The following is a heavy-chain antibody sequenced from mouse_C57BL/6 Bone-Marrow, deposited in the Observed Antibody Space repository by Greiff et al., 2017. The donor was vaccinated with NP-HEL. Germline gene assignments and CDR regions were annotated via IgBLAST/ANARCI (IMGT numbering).Heavy chain of an antibody. CDR1: EYTFTDYY. Sequence: EVQLQQSGPVLVKPGASVKMSCKASEYTFTDYYMNWVKQSHGKSLEWIGVINPYNGGTSYNQKFKGKATLTVDKSSSTAYMELNSLTSEDSAVYYCANYYGGPYYFDYWGQGTTLTVSS. CDR3: ANYYGGPYYFDY. V-gene: IGHV1-19*01. J-gene: IGHJ2*01. D-gene: IGHD1-1*01. CDR2: INPYNGGT.